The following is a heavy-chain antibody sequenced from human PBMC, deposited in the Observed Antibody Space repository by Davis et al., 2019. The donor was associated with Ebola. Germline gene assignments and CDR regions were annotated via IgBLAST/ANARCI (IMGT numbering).Heavy chain of an antibody. CDR1: GFTFSSYS. CDR3: ARDTFYDYYGMDV. J-gene: IGHJ6*02. CDR2: ISSSSSTI. Sequence: GESLKISCAASGFTFSSYSMNWVRQAPGKGLEWVSYISSSSSTIYYADSVKGRFTISRDNAKNSLYLQMNSLRDEDTAVYYCARDTFYDYYGMDVWGQGTTVTVSS. V-gene: IGHV3-48*02. D-gene: IGHD3-16*01.